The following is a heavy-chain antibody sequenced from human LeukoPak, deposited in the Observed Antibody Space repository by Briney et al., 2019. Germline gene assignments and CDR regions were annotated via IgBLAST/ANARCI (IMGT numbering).Heavy chain of an antibody. V-gene: IGHV1-69*05. CDR3: AGFFIAARDADVDP. J-gene: IGHJ5*02. Sequence: SVKVSCKASGGTFSSYAISWVRQAPGQGLEWMGGIIPIFGTANYAQKFQGRVTITTDESTSTAYMELSSLRSEDTAVYYCAGFFIAARDADVDPWGQGTLVTVSS. D-gene: IGHD6-6*01. CDR1: GGTFSSYA. CDR2: IIPIFGTA.